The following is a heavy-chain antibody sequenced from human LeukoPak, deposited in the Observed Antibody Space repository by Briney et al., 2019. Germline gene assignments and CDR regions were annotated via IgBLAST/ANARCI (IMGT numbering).Heavy chain of an antibody. Sequence: GGSLRLSCAASRFTFSSYAMSWVRQAPGRGLEWVASISGNDATTYYADSVKGRFTISRDNSNNTLYLHLHSLRPEDTAVYYCAKDTAPSSTVLFDFWGQGTLVTVSS. CDR3: AKDTAPSSTVLFDF. CDR2: ISGNDATT. J-gene: IGHJ4*02. CDR1: RFTFSSYA. V-gene: IGHV3-23*01. D-gene: IGHD5-18*01.